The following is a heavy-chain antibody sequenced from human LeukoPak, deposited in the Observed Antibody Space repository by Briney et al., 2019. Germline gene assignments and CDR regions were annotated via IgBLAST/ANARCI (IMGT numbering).Heavy chain of an antibody. CDR3: AKEVVTIFGVVTLFDY. CDR2: IRYDGSNK. Sequence: PGGSLRLSCAASGFTFSSYAMHWVRQAPGKGLEWVAFIRYDGSNKYYADSVKGRFTISRDNSKNTLYLQMNSLRAEDTAVYYCAKEVVTIFGVVTLFDYWGQGTLVTVSS. J-gene: IGHJ4*02. CDR1: GFTFSSYA. D-gene: IGHD3-3*01. V-gene: IGHV3-30*02.